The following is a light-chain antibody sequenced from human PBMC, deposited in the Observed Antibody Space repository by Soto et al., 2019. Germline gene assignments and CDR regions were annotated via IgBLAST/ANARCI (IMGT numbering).Light chain of an antibody. CDR2: AAS. V-gene: IGKV1-27*01. Sequence: DIQMTQSPSSLSASVGVRVTITCRASQDISNYLAWYQQKPGKVPNVLIYAASTLQSGVPSRFSGSGSGTDFTLTISSLQPEDVATYYCHKYNTAPFTFGPGTKVDIK. J-gene: IGKJ3*01. CDR1: QDISNY. CDR3: HKYNTAPFT.